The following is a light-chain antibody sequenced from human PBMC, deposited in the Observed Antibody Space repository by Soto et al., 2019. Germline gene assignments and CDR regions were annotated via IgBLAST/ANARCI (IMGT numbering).Light chain of an antibody. J-gene: IGLJ3*02. Sequence: QSVLTQPPSVSGAPGQRATISCTGSYSNIGAGYDVHWYRQLPGTAPKLLIYGNSNRPSGVPDRFSGSKSGTSASLAITGLQAEDEADYYCQSYDSSLSAWVFGGGTKLTVL. CDR3: QSYDSSLSAWV. CDR2: GNS. CDR1: YSNIGAGYD. V-gene: IGLV1-40*01.